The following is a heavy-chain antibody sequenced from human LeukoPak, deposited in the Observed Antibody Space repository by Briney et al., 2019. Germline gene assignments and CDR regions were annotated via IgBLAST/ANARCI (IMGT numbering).Heavy chain of an antibody. Sequence: ASVNVSCKASGYTFTSYGISWVRQAPGQGLEWMGWISACNGNTNYAQKLQGRVTMTTDTSTSTAYMELRSLRSDDTAVYYCARDSVETWELWGRYYFDYWGQGTLVTVSS. D-gene: IGHD1-26*01. CDR1: GYTFTSYG. J-gene: IGHJ4*02. V-gene: IGHV1-18*01. CDR2: ISACNGNT. CDR3: ARDSVETWELWGRYYFDY.